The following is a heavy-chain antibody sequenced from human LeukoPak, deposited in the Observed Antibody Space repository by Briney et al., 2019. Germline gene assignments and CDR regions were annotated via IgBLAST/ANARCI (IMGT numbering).Heavy chain of an antibody. Sequence: SETLSLTCTVSGGSISSGSCYWSWIRQPAGKGLEWIGRIYTSGSTNYNPSLKSRVTISVDTSKNQFSLKLSSVTAADTAVYYCARAKGYSYGRAFDIWGQGTMVTVSS. D-gene: IGHD5-18*01. CDR1: GGSISSGSCY. J-gene: IGHJ3*02. CDR3: ARAKGYSYGRAFDI. V-gene: IGHV4-61*02. CDR2: IYTSGST.